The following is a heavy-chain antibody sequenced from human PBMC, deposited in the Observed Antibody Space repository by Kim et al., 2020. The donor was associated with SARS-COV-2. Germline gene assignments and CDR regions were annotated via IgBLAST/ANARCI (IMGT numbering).Heavy chain of an antibody. D-gene: IGHD2-8*01. J-gene: IGHJ5*02. CDR3: SRALYGTNWFDP. CDR2: IYYSGST. V-gene: IGHV4-31*03. CDR1: GGPISSGGYY. Sequence: SETLSLTCTVSGGPISSGGYYWSWIRQHPGKGLEWIGYIYYSGSTYYNPSLKSRVTISVDTSKNQFSLKLSSVTAADTAVYYCSRALYGTNWFDPWGQGT.